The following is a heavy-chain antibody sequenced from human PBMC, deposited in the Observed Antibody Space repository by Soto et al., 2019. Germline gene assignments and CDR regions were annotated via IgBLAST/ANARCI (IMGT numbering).Heavy chain of an antibody. J-gene: IGHJ4*02. CDR1: GYTFTSYG. V-gene: IGHV1-18*01. CDR2: ISAYNGNT. CDR3: ARGSAGTPLGPVDY. Sequence: QVQLVQSGAEVKKPGASVKVSCKASGYTFTSYGISWVRQAPGQGLEWMGWISAYNGNTNYAQKLQGRVTMTTDTATSPAHMERRSLRSDDTAVYYCARGSAGTPLGPVDYWGQGTLVTVSS. D-gene: IGHD1-1*01.